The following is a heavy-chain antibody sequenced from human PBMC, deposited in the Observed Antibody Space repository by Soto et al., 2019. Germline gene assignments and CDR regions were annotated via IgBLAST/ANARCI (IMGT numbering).Heavy chain of an antibody. CDR2: ISYDGSNK. CDR3: ARDYDSSGAQLYYLAY. Sequence: PGGSLRLSCAASGFTFSSYAMHWVRQAPGKGLEWVAVISYDGSNKYYADSVKGRFTISRDNSKNTLYLQMNSLRAEDTAVYYCARDYDSSGAQLYYLAYWGQGTLDTVSS. D-gene: IGHD3-22*01. CDR1: GFTFSSYA. J-gene: IGHJ4*02. V-gene: IGHV3-30-3*01.